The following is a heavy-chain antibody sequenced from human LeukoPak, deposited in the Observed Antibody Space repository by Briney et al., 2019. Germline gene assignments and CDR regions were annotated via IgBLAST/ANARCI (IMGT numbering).Heavy chain of an antibody. Sequence: PSETLSLTCTVSGGSLSSGGYYWSWIRQHPGTGLEWIGYIYYSGSTNYNPSLKSRVTISVDTSKNQFSLKLSSVTSADTAVYYCARQYSSSWSGKYYYYYYGMDVWGQGTTVTVSS. J-gene: IGHJ6*02. CDR3: ARQYSSSWSGKYYYYYYGMDV. D-gene: IGHD6-13*01. CDR1: GGSLSSGGYY. V-gene: IGHV4-61*08. CDR2: IYYSGST.